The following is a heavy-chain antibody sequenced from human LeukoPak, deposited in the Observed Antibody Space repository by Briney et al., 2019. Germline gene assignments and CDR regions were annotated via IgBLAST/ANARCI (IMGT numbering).Heavy chain of an antibody. CDR3: AKAGLSGGYVDY. D-gene: IGHD2-15*01. J-gene: IGHJ4*02. V-gene: IGHV3-30*18. CDR2: ISYDGSNK. CDR1: GFTFSSYG. Sequence: GGSLRLSCAASGFTFSSYGMHWVRQAPGKGLEWVAVISYDGSNKYYADSVKGRFTISRDNSKNTLYLQMNSLRAEDTAVYYCAKAGLSGGYVDYWGQGTLVTVSP.